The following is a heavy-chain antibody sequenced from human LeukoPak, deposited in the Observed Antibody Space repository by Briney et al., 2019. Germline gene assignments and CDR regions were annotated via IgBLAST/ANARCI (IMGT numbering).Heavy chain of an antibody. V-gene: IGHV3-23*01. CDR3: AAPYYYGSGSYYNGDAFDI. CDR2: ISGSGGST. D-gene: IGHD3-10*01. CDR1: GFTFSSYA. Sequence: GGSLRLSCAASGFTFSSYAMSWVRQAPGNGLEWVSAISGSGGSTYYADSVKGRFTISRDNSKNTLYLQMNSLRAEDTAVYYCAAPYYYGSGSYYNGDAFDIWGQGTMVTVSS. J-gene: IGHJ3*02.